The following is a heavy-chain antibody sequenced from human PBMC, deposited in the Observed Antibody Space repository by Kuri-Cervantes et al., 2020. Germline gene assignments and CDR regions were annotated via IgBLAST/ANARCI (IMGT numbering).Heavy chain of an antibody. CDR3: ARPGGYCSGGSCYVAAFDI. J-gene: IGHJ3*02. CDR2: ISSDGSET. Sequence: GESLKISCGASGFTFGTYWMSWVRQTPGKGLEWVAYISSDGSETKCVDSVKGRFTISRDNAKNSLYLQMNSLRAEDTAVYYCARPGGYCSGGSCYVAAFDIWGQGTMVTVSS. D-gene: IGHD2-15*01. V-gene: IGHV3-7*03. CDR1: GFTFGTYW.